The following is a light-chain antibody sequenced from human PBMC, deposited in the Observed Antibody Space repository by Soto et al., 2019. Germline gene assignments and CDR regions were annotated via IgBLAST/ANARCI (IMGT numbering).Light chain of an antibody. J-gene: IGKJ1*01. CDR2: AAS. CDR1: QSIDKY. Sequence: DIQMTQSPSSLSASVGERVTITCRASQSIDKYLNWYQHKPGKAPYLLIYAASHLRSGVPTRFSGRGTGASFTLTISRLQYEDLATYYYQQSYSSPGTFGRGTKVELK. V-gene: IGKV1-39*01. CDR3: QQSYSSPGT.